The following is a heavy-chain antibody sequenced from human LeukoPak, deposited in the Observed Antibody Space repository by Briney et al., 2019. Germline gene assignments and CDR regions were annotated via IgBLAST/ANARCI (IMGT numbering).Heavy chain of an antibody. CDR3: ARWGARKYSQGFDY. J-gene: IGHJ4*02. Sequence: SETLSLTCTVSGGSISSGGYYWSWLRQHPGKGLEWIGYIYYSGSTNYNPSLKSRVTISVDTSKNQFSLKLSSVTAADTAVYYCARWGARKYSQGFDYWGQGTLVTVSS. V-gene: IGHV4-61*08. CDR1: GGSISSGGYY. D-gene: IGHD3-16*01. CDR2: IYYSGST.